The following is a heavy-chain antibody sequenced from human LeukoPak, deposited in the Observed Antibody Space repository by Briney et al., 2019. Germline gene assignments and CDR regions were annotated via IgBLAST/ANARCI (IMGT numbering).Heavy chain of an antibody. V-gene: IGHV3-23*01. D-gene: IGHD3-22*01. CDR1: GFAFSSYA. Sequence: PGGSLRLSCAASGFAFSSYAMSWVRQAPGKGLEWVSAISGSGGSTYYADSVKGRFTISRDNSKNTLYLQMNSLRAEDTAVYYCAKVRDSSGYYEGNFDFWGQGTLVTVSS. J-gene: IGHJ4*02. CDR3: AKVRDSSGYYEGNFDF. CDR2: ISGSGGST.